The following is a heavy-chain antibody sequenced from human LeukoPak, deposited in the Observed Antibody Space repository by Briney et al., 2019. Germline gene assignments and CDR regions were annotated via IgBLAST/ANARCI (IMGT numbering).Heavy chain of an antibody. Sequence: SETLSLTCAVYGGSFSGYYWSWIRQPPGKGLEWIGEINHSGSTNYNPSLKSRVTISVDTSKNQFSLKLSSVTAADTAVYYCARNSGWYGIYFDYWGQGTLVTVSS. J-gene: IGHJ4*02. CDR3: ARNSGWYGIYFDY. CDR1: GGSFSGYY. D-gene: IGHD6-19*01. V-gene: IGHV4-34*01. CDR2: INHSGST.